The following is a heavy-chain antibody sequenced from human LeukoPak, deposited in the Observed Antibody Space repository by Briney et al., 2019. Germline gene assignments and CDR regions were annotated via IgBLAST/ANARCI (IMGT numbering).Heavy chain of an antibody. Sequence: ASVKVSCKASGFTFTDYYLHWVRQAPGPGLEWLGWINPDSGATKFAQKFRGRFTMTWDTSISTAYMKLNGLTSDDTAVYYCARQAGIAAAGAFDYWGQGTLVPVSS. D-gene: IGHD6-13*01. CDR2: INPDSGAT. CDR3: ARQAGIAAAGAFDY. V-gene: IGHV1-2*02. J-gene: IGHJ4*02. CDR1: GFTFTDYY.